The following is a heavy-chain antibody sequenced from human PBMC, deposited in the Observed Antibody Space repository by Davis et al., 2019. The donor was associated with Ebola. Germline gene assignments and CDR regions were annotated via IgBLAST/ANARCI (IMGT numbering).Heavy chain of an antibody. J-gene: IGHJ4*02. V-gene: IGHV3-11*01. Sequence: PGGSLRLSCAASGFTFSDYYMSWIRQDQGKGLEWVSYISSSGSTIYYADAVKGRFTISRDNAKNSLYLQMNSLRAEDTAVYYCARVPSGWQSYYFDYWGQGTLVTVSS. CDR2: ISSSGSTI. CDR3: ARVPSGWQSYYFDY. CDR1: GFTFSDYY. D-gene: IGHD6-19*01.